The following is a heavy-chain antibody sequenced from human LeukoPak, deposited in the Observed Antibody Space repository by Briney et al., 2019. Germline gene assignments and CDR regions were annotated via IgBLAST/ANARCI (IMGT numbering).Heavy chain of an antibody. CDR2: ITSTSDTI. V-gene: IGHV3-48*01. CDR1: GFTFSDYS. CDR3: ARSSGYPFFDY. D-gene: IGHD3-22*01. J-gene: IGHJ4*02. Sequence: GGSLRLSCEASGFTFSDYSMNWVRQAPGEGLEWLSYITSTSDTIYYADSVKGRFTNSRDNAKNSVYLQMSSLRAEDTAVYYCARSSGYPFFDYWGQGTLVTVSS.